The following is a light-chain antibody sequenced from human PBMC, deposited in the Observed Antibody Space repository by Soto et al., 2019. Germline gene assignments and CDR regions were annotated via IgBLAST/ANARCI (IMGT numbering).Light chain of an antibody. CDR1: QSVSSY. J-gene: IGKJ4*01. V-gene: IGKV3-11*01. Sequence: EIVLTQSPATLSLSPGERATLSCRASQSVSSYLSWYQQKPGQAPRLLIYDVSNRATGIPARFSGSGSGTAFTLPISSLEPEDFAVYYCQQRSNWPLTFGGGTKVEIK. CDR3: QQRSNWPLT. CDR2: DVS.